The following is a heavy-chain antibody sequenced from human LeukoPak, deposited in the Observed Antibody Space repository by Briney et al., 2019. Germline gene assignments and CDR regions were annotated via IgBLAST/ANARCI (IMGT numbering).Heavy chain of an antibody. CDR3: ARAYSSSWYGFGNWFDP. CDR1: GGSISSGGYS. V-gene: IGHV4-30-2*01. CDR2: IYHSGST. D-gene: IGHD6-13*01. J-gene: IGHJ5*02. Sequence: PSETLSLTCAVSGGSISSGGYSWSWIRRPPGKGLEWIGYIYHSGSTYYNPSLKSRVTISVDRSKNQFSLKLSSVTAADTAVYHCARAYSSSWYGFGNWFDPWGQGTLVTVSS.